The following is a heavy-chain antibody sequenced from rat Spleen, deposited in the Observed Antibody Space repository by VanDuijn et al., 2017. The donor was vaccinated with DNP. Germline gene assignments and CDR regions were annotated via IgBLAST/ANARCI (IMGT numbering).Heavy chain of an antibody. CDR3: AKGPNYGGYSDYFDY. Sequence: EVKLVESGGGLVQPGRSLKLSCAASGFYFNDYWMGWVRQAPGKGLEWIGQINKDSSTISYTPSLKDKFTISRDNAQNTLYLQMRKLGSEDTAIYYCAKGPNYGGYSDYFDYWGQGVMVTVSS. CDR2: INKDSSTI. CDR1: GFYFNDYW. V-gene: IGHV4-2*01. D-gene: IGHD1-11*01. J-gene: IGHJ2*01.